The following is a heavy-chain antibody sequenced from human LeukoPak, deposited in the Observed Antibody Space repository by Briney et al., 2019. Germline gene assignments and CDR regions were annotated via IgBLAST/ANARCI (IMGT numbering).Heavy chain of an antibody. V-gene: IGHV4-59*01. CDR2: IYYSGST. J-gene: IGHJ5*02. CDR3: VTYSSEDNRFDP. CDR1: GGSISSYY. Sequence: SETLSLTCTVSGGSISSYYWSWIRQPPGKGLEWIGYIYYSGSTNYNPSLKSRVTISVDTSKNQFSLKLSSVTAADTAVYYCVTYSSEDNRFDPWGQGTLVTVSS. D-gene: IGHD6-19*01.